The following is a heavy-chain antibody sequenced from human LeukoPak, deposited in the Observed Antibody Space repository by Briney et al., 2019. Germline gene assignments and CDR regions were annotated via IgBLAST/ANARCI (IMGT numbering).Heavy chain of an antibody. CDR1: GDSVSSNSAA. Sequence: SQTLSLTCAISGDSVSSNSAASKWLRQSPSRGLEWLGRTYYRSKWYNYYAVSVKSRITINPDTSKNQFSLQLKSVTPEDTSIYYCARGEDSSGWWYFNYWGQGTLVTVSS. D-gene: IGHD6-19*01. J-gene: IGHJ4*01. CDR3: ARGEDSSGWWYFNY. CDR2: TYYRSKWYN. V-gene: IGHV6-1*01.